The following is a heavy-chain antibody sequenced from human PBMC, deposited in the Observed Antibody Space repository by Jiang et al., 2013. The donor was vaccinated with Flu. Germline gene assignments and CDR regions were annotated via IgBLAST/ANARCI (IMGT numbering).Heavy chain of an antibody. CDR2: IDWDDDK. J-gene: IGHJ6*04. CDR3: ARLWDYGSGSYYNADYYYGMDV. V-gene: IGHV2-70*11. Sequence: KPTQTLTLTCTFSGFSPSTSGMCVSWIRQPPGKALEWLARIDWDDDKYYSTSLKTRLTISKDTSKNQVVLTMTNMDPVDTATYYCARLWDYGSGSYYNADYYYGMDVWGKGTTVTVSS. CDR1: GFSPSTSGMC. D-gene: IGHD3-10*01.